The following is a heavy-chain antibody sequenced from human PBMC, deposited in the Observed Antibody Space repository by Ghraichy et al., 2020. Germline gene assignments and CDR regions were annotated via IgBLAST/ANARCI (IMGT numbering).Heavy chain of an antibody. CDR3: AREIVALDC. V-gene: IGHV3-48*02. J-gene: IGHJ4*02. CDR2: ISSSSSTI. D-gene: IGHD3-16*02. CDR1: GFTFSSYG. Sequence: GESLNISCAASGFTFSSYGMTWVRQAPGKGLEWVSYISSSSSTITYADSVKGRFTISRDNAKNSLIPQMNSLRDEDTAVYYCAREIVALDCWGQGTLVTVSS.